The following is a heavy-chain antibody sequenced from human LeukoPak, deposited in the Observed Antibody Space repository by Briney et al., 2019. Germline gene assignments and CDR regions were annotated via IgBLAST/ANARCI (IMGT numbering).Heavy chain of an antibody. V-gene: IGHV3-48*04. CDR3: ARGEFEGFGEFPNWFDP. J-gene: IGHJ5*02. CDR2: ISSSGSTI. D-gene: IGHD3-10*01. Sequence: GGSLRLSCADSGFVFSSYGMSWVRQAPGKGLEWVSYISSSGSTIYYADSVKGRFTISRDNAKNSLYLQMNSLRAEDTAVYYCARGEFEGFGEFPNWFDPWGQGTLVTVSS. CDR1: GFVFSSYG.